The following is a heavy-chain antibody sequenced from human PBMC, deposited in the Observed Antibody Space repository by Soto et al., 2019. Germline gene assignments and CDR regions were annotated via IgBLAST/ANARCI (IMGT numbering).Heavy chain of an antibody. CDR3: AIDLSGYYYYYGMDV. CDR1: GFTFSSYG. Sequence: QVQLVESGGGVVQPGRSLRLSCAASGFTFSSYGMHWVRQAPGKGLEWVAVISYDGSNKYYVDSVKGRFTISRDNSKNTVYLQMTSLRAEDTAVYYCAIDLSGYYYYYGMDVWGHGTTVTVSS. CDR2: ISYDGSNK. V-gene: IGHV3-30*03. J-gene: IGHJ6*02.